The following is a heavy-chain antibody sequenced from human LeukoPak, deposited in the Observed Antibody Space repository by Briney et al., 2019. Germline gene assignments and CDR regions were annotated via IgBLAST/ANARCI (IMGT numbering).Heavy chain of an antibody. CDR3: ARGSSSGWYDYFDY. V-gene: IGHV3-23*01. J-gene: IGHJ4*02. CDR1: GFTFSSYA. CDR2: ISGSGGST. Sequence: GGSLRLSCAASGFTFSSYAMSWVRQAPGKGLEWVSAISGSGGSTYYADSVKGRFTISRDNAKNTLYLQMNSLRAADTAVYYCARGSSSGWYDYFDYWGQGTLVTVSS. D-gene: IGHD6-19*01.